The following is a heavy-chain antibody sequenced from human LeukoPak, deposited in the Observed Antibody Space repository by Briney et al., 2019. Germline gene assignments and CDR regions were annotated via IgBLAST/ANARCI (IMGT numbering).Heavy chain of an antibody. D-gene: IGHD3-22*01. Sequence: ASVKVSCKASGYTFTSYGTSWVRQAPGQGLERMGWISAYNGNTNYAQKLQGRVTMTTDTSTSTAYMELRSLRPDDTAVYYCARVGTYYYDSSGYFGYFQHWGQGTLVTVSS. CDR3: ARVGTYYYDSSGYFGYFQH. V-gene: IGHV1-18*01. J-gene: IGHJ1*01. CDR1: GYTFTSYG. CDR2: ISAYNGNT.